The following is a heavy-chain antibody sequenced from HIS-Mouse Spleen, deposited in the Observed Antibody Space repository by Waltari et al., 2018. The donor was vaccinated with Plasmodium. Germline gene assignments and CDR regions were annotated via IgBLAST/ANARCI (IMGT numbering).Heavy chain of an antibody. J-gene: IGHJ3*02. Sequence: EVQLVESGGGLVQPGGSLRLSCAASGFTSSSYWMHWVRQAPGKGLVWVSRINSDGSSTRYADSVKGRFTISRDNAKNTLYLQMNSLRAEDTAVYYCARTIAVVGTGDALDIWGQGTMVTVSS. CDR1: GFTSSSYW. CDR3: ARTIAVVGTGDALDI. V-gene: IGHV3-74*01. CDR2: INSDGSST. D-gene: IGHD6-13*01.